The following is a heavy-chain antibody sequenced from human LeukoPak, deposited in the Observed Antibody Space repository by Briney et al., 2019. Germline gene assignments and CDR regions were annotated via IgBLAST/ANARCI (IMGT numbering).Heavy chain of an antibody. V-gene: IGHV3-23*01. CDR3: ARASWVSSTDAVR. Sequence: GGSLRLSCAASGLSFSSFAMSWVRQGPARGLEWVSSIRGSGETFYADSVKGRSTLYSDISRNTVYFQLNNLRVEDTAIYYCARASWVSSTDAVRWGQGTLVTVSS. CDR2: IRGSGET. J-gene: IGHJ4*02. CDR1: GLSFSSFA. D-gene: IGHD3-16*01.